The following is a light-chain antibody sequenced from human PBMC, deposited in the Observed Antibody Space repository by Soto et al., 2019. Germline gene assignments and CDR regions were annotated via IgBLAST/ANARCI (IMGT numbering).Light chain of an antibody. CDR3: SSYTGSSTI. Sequence: QSVLTQPASMSGSPGQSITISCTGTSSDVGAYNYVSWYQQFPDKAPKFIIYDVSDRPSGVSNRFSGSKSGNTASLSISGLQAEDEADYYCSSYTGSSTIFGGGTKLTVL. V-gene: IGLV2-14*01. CDR1: SSDVGAYNY. J-gene: IGLJ2*01. CDR2: DVS.